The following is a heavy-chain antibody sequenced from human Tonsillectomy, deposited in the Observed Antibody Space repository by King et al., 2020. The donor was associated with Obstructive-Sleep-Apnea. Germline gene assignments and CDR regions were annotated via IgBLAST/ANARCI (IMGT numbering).Heavy chain of an antibody. V-gene: IGHV3-23*04. D-gene: IGHD4-11*01. CDR2: ISGSGGST. Sequence: VQLVESGGGLVQPGGSLRLSCAASGFTFSIYAMSWVRQAPGKGLEWVSGISGSGGSTYYADSVKGRFTISRDNSKNTLYLQMDSLRAEDTAVYYCAKDWGDYSNYQGWGQGTLVTVSS. CDR3: AKDWGDYSNYQG. J-gene: IGHJ4*02. CDR1: GFTFSIYA.